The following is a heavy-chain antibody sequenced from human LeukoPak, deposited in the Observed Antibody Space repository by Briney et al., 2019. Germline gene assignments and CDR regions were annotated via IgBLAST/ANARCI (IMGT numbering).Heavy chain of an antibody. J-gene: IGHJ6*03. D-gene: IGHD2-2*02. CDR2: IYYSGST. CDR1: GGSISSTFYY. Sequence: PSETLSLTCTVSGGSISSTFYYWGWIRQPPGKGLEWIGGIYYSGSTYYNPSLKSRVTISVDTSKNQFSLKLSSVTAADTAVYYCARDLLNRIPPYYYMDVWGKGITVTVSS. V-gene: IGHV4-39*07. CDR3: ARDLLNRIPPYYYMDV.